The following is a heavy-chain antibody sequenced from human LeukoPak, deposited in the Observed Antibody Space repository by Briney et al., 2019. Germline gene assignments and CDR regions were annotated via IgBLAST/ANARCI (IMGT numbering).Heavy chain of an antibody. CDR1: GFTFSSYA. CDR2: ISGSGGST. CDR3: AKDQGESFMVRGVTFDY. D-gene: IGHD3-10*01. Sequence: GGSLRLSCAASGFTFSSYAMSWVRQAPGKGLEWVSAISGSGGSTYYADSVKGRFTISRDNSKNTLYLQMNSLRAEDTAVYYCAKDQGESFMVRGVTFDYWGQGTLVTVSS. V-gene: IGHV3-23*01. J-gene: IGHJ4*02.